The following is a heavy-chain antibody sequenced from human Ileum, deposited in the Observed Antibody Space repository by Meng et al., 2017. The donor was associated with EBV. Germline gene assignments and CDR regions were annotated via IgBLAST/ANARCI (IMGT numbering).Heavy chain of an antibody. D-gene: IGHD2-2*01. J-gene: IGHJ5*02. Sequence: QITLKESGPTLVKPXXPLTLTCTFSGFSLSTSEVGVGWVRQPPGKALEWLAVIYWDDDKRYSPSLKSRLTITKDTSKNQVVLTLTNMDPVDTATYYCALFTRSWFDPWGQGTLGTVSS. CDR1: GFSLSTSEVG. CDR3: ALFTRSWFDP. V-gene: IGHV2-5*02. CDR2: IYWDDDK.